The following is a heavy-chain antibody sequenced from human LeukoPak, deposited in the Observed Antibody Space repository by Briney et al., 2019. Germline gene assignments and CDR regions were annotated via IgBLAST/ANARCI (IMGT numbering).Heavy chain of an antibody. CDR3: ARGSWQHVY. V-gene: IGHV4-59*08. CDR1: GGSISSYY. D-gene: IGHD6-6*01. J-gene: IGHJ4*02. Sequence: SETLSLTCTVSGGSISSYYWSWIRQPPGKGLEWIGYIYYSGSTNYNPSLKSRVTISVDTPKNQSSLKVSSVTAADTAVYYCARGSWQHVYWGQGTLVSVSS. CDR2: IYYSGST.